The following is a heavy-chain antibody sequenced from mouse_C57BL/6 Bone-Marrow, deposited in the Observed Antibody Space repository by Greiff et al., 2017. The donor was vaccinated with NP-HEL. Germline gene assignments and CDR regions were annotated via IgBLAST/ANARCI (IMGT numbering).Heavy chain of an antibody. CDR3: AREGIYYGNYYAMDY. V-gene: IGHV1-64*01. CDR1: GYTFTSYW. Sequence: VQLQQSGAELVKPGASVKLSCKASGYTFTSYWMHWVKQRPGQGLEWIGMIHPNSGSTNYNEKFKSKATLTVDKSSSTAYMQLSSLTSEDSAVYYCAREGIYYGNYYAMDYWGQGTSVTVSS. D-gene: IGHD2-1*01. CDR2: IHPNSGST. J-gene: IGHJ4*01.